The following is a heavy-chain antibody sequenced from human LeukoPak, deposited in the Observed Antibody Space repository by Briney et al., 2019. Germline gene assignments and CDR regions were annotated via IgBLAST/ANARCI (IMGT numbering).Heavy chain of an antibody. V-gene: IGHV1-69-2*01. CDR2: VDPEDGET. CDR3: ARSTMYYYDSSGRADY. Sequence: ASVKISCKVSGYTFTDYYMHWVQQAPGKGLEWMGLVDPEDGETIYAEKFQGRVTITADTSTDTAYMELSSLRSEDTAVYYCARSTMYYYDSSGRADYWGQGTLVTVSS. J-gene: IGHJ4*02. D-gene: IGHD3-22*01. CDR1: GYTFTDYY.